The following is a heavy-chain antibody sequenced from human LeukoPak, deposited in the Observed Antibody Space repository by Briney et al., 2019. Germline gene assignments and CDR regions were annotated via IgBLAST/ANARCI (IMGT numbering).Heavy chain of an antibody. CDR2: IRYDGSNK. V-gene: IGHV3-30*02. D-gene: IGHD4-17*01. J-gene: IGHJ4*02. Sequence: GRSLRLSCAASGFTLSSYDMHWVRQAPGKGLEWVAFIRYDGSNKYYADSVKGRFTISRDNSKNTLYLQMNSLRAEDTAVYYCAKEIWPTVTTPGWTYFDYWGQGALVTVSS. CDR3: AKEIWPTVTTPGWTYFDY. CDR1: GFTLSSYD.